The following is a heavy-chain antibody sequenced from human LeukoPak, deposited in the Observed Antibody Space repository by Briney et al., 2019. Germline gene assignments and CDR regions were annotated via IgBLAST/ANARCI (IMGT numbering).Heavy chain of an antibody. CDR3: ARSGIAAEIDY. Sequence: SETLSLTCTVSGGSISSYYWSWIRQPPGKGLEWIGYIYYSGSTNYNPSLKSRVTISVDKSKNQFSLKLSSVTAADTAVYYCARSGIAAEIDYWGQGTLVTVSS. D-gene: IGHD6-13*01. V-gene: IGHV4-59*12. J-gene: IGHJ4*02. CDR1: GGSISSYY. CDR2: IYYSGST.